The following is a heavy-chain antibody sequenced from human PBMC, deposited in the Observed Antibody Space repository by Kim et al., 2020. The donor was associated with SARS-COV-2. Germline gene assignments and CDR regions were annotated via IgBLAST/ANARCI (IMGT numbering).Heavy chain of an antibody. V-gene: IGHV1-3*01. Sequence: ASVKVSCKASGYTFDTYALYWVRQAPGQRFEWMGWINGGNGNTRYSQNFQGRVTITRDTSATTAYMELSSLTSKDTTVYYCAREGSVRYNWFDPWGQGTLVTVSS. CDR3: AREGSVRYNWFDP. D-gene: IGHD4-17*01. CDR1: GYTFDTYA. J-gene: IGHJ5*02. CDR2: INGGNGNT.